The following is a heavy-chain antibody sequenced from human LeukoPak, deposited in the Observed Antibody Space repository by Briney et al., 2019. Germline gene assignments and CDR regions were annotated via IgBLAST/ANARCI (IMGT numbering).Heavy chain of an antibody. CDR2: IYYSGST. Sequence: SETLSLTCTVSGGSISSYYWSWIRQPPGKGLEWIGYIYYSGSTNYNPSLKSRVTIPVDTSKNQFSLKLSSVTAADTAVYYCAGLYCSGGSCYVDYWGQGTLVTVSS. D-gene: IGHD2-15*01. CDR1: GGSISSYY. CDR3: AGLYCSGGSCYVDY. V-gene: IGHV4-59*01. J-gene: IGHJ4*02.